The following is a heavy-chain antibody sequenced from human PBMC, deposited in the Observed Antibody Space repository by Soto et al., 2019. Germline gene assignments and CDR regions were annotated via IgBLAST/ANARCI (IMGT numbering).Heavy chain of an antibody. CDR1: GFPFSSYA. Sequence: GGSLRLLCEDSGFPFSSYAMSWVRQTPGKGLEWVSGISGSGGRTYYADSVKGRFTISRDNSNNTLSLQMHILRVEDTAVYFCAKGGYYSLFDIWGQGTMVNV. CDR2: ISGSGGRT. D-gene: IGHD3-16*01. V-gene: IGHV3-23*01. J-gene: IGHJ3*02. CDR3: AKGGYYSLFDI.